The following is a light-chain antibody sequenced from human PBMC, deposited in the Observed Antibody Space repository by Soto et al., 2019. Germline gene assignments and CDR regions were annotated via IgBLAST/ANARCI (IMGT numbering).Light chain of an antibody. V-gene: IGLV1-44*01. CDR2: GSD. CDR1: SSNIGSNP. J-gene: IGLJ2*01. CDR3: AARDDSLFGPV. Sequence: QSVLTQPPSASGTPGQRVAISCSGTSSNIGSNPVNWFQQLPGTAPKLLIYGSDQRPSGVPDRFSGSESGTPASLAIGRLQFEDEAEYYCAARDDSLFGPVFGGGTKLTVL.